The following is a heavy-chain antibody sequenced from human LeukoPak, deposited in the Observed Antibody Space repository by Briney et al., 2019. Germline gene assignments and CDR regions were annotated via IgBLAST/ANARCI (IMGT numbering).Heavy chain of an antibody. CDR3: ARTMVRGVITSWFDP. CDR2: IYYSGST. CDR1: GGSISSGDYY. J-gene: IGHJ5*02. Sequence: SQTLSLTCTVSGGSISSGDYYWSWIRQPPGKGLEWIGYIYYSGSTYYNPSLKSRVTISVDTSKNQFSLKLSSVTAADTAVYYCARTMVRGVITSWFDPWGQGTLVTVSS. V-gene: IGHV4-30-4*01. D-gene: IGHD3-10*01.